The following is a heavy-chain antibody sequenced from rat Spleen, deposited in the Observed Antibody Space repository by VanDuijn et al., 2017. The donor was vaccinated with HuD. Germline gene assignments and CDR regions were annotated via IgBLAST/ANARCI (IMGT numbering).Heavy chain of an antibody. V-gene: IGHV5-31*01. CDR2: ITNGDGHT. D-gene: IGHD4-3*01. Sequence: EVQLVESDGGLVQPGRSLRLSCVASGITFNNYWMTWIRQAPGKGLEWVASITNGDGHTYYLDSVQGRFTISSDSTRSTLYLQMDSLRSEDTATYYCVRQDTSGYSNWFTYWGQGTLVTVSS. CDR3: VRQDTSGYSNWFTY. CDR1: GITFNNYW. J-gene: IGHJ3*01.